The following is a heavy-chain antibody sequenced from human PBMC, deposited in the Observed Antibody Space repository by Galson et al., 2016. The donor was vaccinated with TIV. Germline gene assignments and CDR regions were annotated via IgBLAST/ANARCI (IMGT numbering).Heavy chain of an antibody. Sequence: SVKVSCKASGYTFNDYGISWVRQAPGRGLEWMGWISGYNGNTYYVQKFQGRVTMTTDTSTTTGYMELTSLRSDDTAVFFCARVSPDYRGGSGMALWGQGTTVTVSS. J-gene: IGHJ6*02. CDR2: ISGYNGNT. CDR3: ARVSPDYRGGSGMAL. D-gene: IGHD1-26*01. V-gene: IGHV1-18*01. CDR1: GYTFNDYG.